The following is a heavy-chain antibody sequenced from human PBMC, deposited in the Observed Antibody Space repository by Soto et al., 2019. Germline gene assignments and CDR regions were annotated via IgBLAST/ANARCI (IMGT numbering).Heavy chain of an antibody. J-gene: IGHJ5*02. D-gene: IGHD2-15*01. Sequence: QVQLVQSGAEVKKPGASVKLSCKASGYTFTRYDMHWVRQAPGQRLEWMGWINAGNGDTKYSQKFQGRVTITRDTSASTAYMELSGLRSEDTAVYFCATLRSCSSSSCSNWFDPWGQGTLVAVSS. CDR2: INAGNGDT. CDR1: GYTFTRYD. CDR3: ATLRSCSSSSCSNWFDP. V-gene: IGHV1-3*01.